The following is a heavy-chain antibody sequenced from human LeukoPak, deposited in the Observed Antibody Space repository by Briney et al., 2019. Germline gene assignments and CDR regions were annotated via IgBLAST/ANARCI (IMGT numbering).Heavy chain of an antibody. J-gene: IGHJ6*03. V-gene: IGHV3-11*01. CDR3: ARDATPMVRGVIYYYYYMDV. Sequence: KPGGSPRLSCAASGFTFSDYYMSWTRQAPGKGLEWVSYISSSGSTIYYADSVKGRFTISRDNAKNSLYLQMNSLRAEDTAVYYCARDATPMVRGVIYYYYYMDVWGKGTTVTISS. CDR2: ISSSGSTI. D-gene: IGHD3-10*01. CDR1: GFTFSDYY.